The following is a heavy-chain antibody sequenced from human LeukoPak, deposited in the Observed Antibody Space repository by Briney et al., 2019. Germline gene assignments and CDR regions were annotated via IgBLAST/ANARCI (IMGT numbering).Heavy chain of an antibody. Sequence: SETLSLTCTVSGGSISSSSYYWGWIRQPPGKGLEWIGSIYYSGNTYYNPSLKSRVTISVDTSKNQFSLKLSSVTAADTAVYYCATTYCTNGVCYKPRGNWFDPWGQGTLVTVSS. V-gene: IGHV4-39*01. CDR2: IYYSGNT. CDR3: ATTYCTNGVCYKPRGNWFDP. CDR1: GGSISSSSYY. J-gene: IGHJ5*02. D-gene: IGHD2-8*01.